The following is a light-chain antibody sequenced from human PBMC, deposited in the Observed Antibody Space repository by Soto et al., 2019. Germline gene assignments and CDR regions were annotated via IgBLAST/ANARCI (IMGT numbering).Light chain of an antibody. V-gene: IGKV1-5*01. CDR2: DAS. Sequence: DIQMTQSPSTLSASVGDRVTITCRASQSISTWLAWYQQIPGRAPNLLIYDASSLESGVPSRFSGRGSGTEFTLTISSLQPDDFATSYCQQYNDYPWTFGQGTKV. J-gene: IGKJ1*01. CDR3: QQYNDYPWT. CDR1: QSISTW.